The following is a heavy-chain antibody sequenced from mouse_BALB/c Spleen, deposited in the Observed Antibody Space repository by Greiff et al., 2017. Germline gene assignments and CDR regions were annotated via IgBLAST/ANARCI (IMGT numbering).Heavy chain of an antibody. J-gene: IGHJ2*01. Sequence: EVKLVESGGGLVKPGGSLKLSCAASGFAFSSYDMSWVRQTPEKRLEWVAYISSGGGSTYYPDTVKCRFTISRDNAKNTLYLQMSSLKSEDTAMYYCARHGGGGYYPEYFDYWGQGTTLTVSS. CDR3: ARHGGGGYYPEYFDY. CDR2: ISSGGGST. CDR1: GFAFSSYD. V-gene: IGHV5-12-1*01. D-gene: IGHD2-3*01.